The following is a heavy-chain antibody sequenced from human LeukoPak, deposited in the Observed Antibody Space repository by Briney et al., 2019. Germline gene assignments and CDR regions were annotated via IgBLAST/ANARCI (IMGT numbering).Heavy chain of an antibody. CDR3: ARGARGYNYGYDELDY. J-gene: IGHJ4*02. D-gene: IGHD5-18*01. CDR1: GINLRSYG. V-gene: IGHV3-30*03. CDR2: ISHDGSNK. Sequence: GGSLRLSCAGSGINLRSYGMHWVRQAPGKGLEWVAVISHDGSNKHYADSVKGRFTISRDNSKSTLYLQMNSLRAEDTAVYYCARGARGYNYGYDELDYWGQGTLVTVSS.